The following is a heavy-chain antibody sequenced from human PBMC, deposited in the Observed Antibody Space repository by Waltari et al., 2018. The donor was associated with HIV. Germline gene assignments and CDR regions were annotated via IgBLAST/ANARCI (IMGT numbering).Heavy chain of an antibody. CDR1: GGSISSSSYY. V-gene: IGHV4-39*07. CDR3: ARARLSSSFIVVVTAIQGIGAFDI. Sequence: QLQLQESGPGLVKPSETLSLTCTVSGGSISSSSYYWGWIRQPPGKGLEWIGSFYYSWNTNHNPSLKIRVTISVDTPKNQFSLKLSSVTAADTAVYYCARARLSSSFIVVVTAIQGIGAFDIWGQGTMVTVSS. J-gene: IGHJ3*02. CDR2: FYYSWNT. D-gene: IGHD2-21*02.